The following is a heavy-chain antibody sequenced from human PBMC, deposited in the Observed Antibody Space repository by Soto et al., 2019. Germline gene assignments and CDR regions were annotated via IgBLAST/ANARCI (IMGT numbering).Heavy chain of an antibody. Sequence: EVQLVESGGVVVQPGGSLRLSCAASGFTFDDYTMHWVRQAPGKGLEWVSLISWDGGSTYYADSVKGRFTISRDNSKNSLYLQMNSLRTEDTALYYCAKDADDCGGDCALDYWGQGTLVTVSS. CDR2: ISWDGGST. CDR3: AKDADDCGGDCALDY. CDR1: GFTFDDYT. V-gene: IGHV3-43*01. J-gene: IGHJ4*02. D-gene: IGHD2-21*02.